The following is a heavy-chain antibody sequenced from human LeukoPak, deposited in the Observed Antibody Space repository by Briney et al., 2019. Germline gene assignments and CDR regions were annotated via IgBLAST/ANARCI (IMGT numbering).Heavy chain of an antibody. D-gene: IGHD6-19*01. CDR1: GGSISSTSYY. CDR3: ARKRPSGPDGI. CDR2: INHSGST. V-gene: IGHV4-39*07. J-gene: IGHJ4*02. Sequence: PSETLSLTCTVSGGSISSTSYYWGWIRQPPGKGLEWIGEINHSGSTNYNPSLKSRVTISVDTSKNQFSLKLSSVTAADTAVYYCARKRPSGPDGIWGQGTLVTVSS.